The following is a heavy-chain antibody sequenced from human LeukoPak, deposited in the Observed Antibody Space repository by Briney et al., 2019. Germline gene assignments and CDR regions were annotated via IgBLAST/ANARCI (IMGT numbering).Heavy chain of an antibody. CDR3: ASSVAGALDY. J-gene: IGHJ4*02. Sequence: GGSLRLSCAASGFTFSSYWMSWVRQAPGKGLEWAANIKQDGSEKYYVDSVKGRSTISRDNAKNSLYLQMNSLRAEDTAVYYCASSVAGALDYWGQGTLVTVSS. CDR1: GFTFSSYW. V-gene: IGHV3-7*01. CDR2: IKQDGSEK. D-gene: IGHD6-13*01.